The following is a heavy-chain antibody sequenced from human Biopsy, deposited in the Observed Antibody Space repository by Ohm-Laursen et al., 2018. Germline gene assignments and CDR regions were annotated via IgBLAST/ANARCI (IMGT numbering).Heavy chain of an antibody. J-gene: IGHJ3*02. V-gene: IGHV3-9*01. CDR2: ISWNSVGI. CDR1: GFIFDDYA. D-gene: IGHD2-15*01. CDR3: AKIHCSGGSCYPNAFDM. Sequence: SLRLSCAASGFIFDDYAMHWVRQAPGKGLEWVSGISWNSVGIGYADSVKGRFTISRDNAKNFLYLQMNNLRLEDTALYYCAKIHCSGGSCYPNAFDMWGHGTRVTVS.